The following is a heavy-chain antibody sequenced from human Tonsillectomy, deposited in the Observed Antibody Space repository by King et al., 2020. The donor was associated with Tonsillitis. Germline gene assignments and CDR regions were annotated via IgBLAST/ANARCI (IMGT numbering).Heavy chain of an antibody. J-gene: IGHJ3*02. CDR1: GYTFTGYY. CDR3: TRGPRTGAFDI. D-gene: IGHD1-14*01. V-gene: IGHV1-2*02. CDR2: INPNSGGT. Sequence: QLVQSGAEVKKPGASVKVSCKASGYTFTGYYMHWVRQAPGQGLEWMGWINPNSGGTNYQQKFQGRVTMTRDTSISTAYMELSRLRSDETAVYYCTRGPRTGAFDIWGQGTMVTVSS.